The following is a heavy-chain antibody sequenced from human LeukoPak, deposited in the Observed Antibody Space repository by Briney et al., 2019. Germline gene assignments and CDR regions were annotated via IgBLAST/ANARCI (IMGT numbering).Heavy chain of an antibody. Sequence: GGSLRLSCAASGFTFSSYEMNWVRQAPGKGLEWVSYISSSGSTIYYADSVKGRFTISRDNAKNSLYLQMNSLRAEDTAVYYCARVGVGGGRFDSWGQGTLVTVSS. CDR3: ARVGVGGGRFDS. CDR1: GFTFSSYE. D-gene: IGHD3-3*01. V-gene: IGHV3-48*03. CDR2: ISSSGSTI. J-gene: IGHJ4*02.